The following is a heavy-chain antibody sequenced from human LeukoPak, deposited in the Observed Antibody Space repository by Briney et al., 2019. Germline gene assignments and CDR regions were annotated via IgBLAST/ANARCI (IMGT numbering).Heavy chain of an antibody. Sequence: GGSLRLSCAASGFTFSSDWMSWVRQAPGKGLEWVANINQDGSERNYVDSVKGRFTISRDNAKSSVFLQMNSLGADDTAVYYCATHSDWRFDYWGQGTLVSVSS. CDR1: GFTFSSDW. D-gene: IGHD6-19*01. CDR2: INQDGSER. CDR3: ATHSDWRFDY. V-gene: IGHV3-7*01. J-gene: IGHJ4*02.